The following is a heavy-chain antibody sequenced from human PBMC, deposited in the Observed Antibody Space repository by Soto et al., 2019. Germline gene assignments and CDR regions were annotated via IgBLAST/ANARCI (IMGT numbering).Heavy chain of an antibody. V-gene: IGHV3-23*01. Sequence: PGGSMRLSCAASGCRVSNYAMSWVRQAPGKGLEWVSLISATGGGTYYADSVKGRFTISRDNSHNTLYLQVHSLTAEDTAVYYCAKDRRAGGNSAFYFDFWGQGAQFTVSP. CDR1: GCRVSNYA. CDR2: ISATGGGT. CDR3: AKDRRAGGNSAFYFDF. D-gene: IGHD1-1*01. J-gene: IGHJ4*02.